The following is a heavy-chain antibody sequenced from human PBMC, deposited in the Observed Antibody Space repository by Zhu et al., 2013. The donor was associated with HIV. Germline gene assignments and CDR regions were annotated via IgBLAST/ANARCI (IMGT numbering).Heavy chain of an antibody. V-gene: IGHV1-18*01. Sequence: VQLVQSGAEVKKPGASVKVSCKTTGYSFMGHGISWVRQAPGQGLEWMAWISVYNGYTNYAQKFEGRITLTTDTSSTTAYMELRSLRFDDTAVYYCTRGPGYCSSASCSDFNYSMDVWGKGTTVTVSS. CDR2: ISVYNGYT. CDR3: TRGPGYCSSASCSDFNYSMDV. CDR1: GYSFMGHG. J-gene: IGHJ6*03. D-gene: IGHD2-2*01.